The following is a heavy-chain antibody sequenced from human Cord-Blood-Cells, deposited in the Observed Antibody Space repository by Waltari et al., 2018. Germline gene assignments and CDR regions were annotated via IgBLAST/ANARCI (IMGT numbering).Heavy chain of an antibody. D-gene: IGHD6-19*01. CDR3: ASLSGYSSGWYAFDI. V-gene: IGHV4-39*01. CDR1: GGSISSSSYY. CDR2: IDYSGST. Sequence: QLQLQESGPGLVKPSETLSLTCTVSGGSISSSSYYWGWIRQPPGKGLEWIGSIDYSGSTYDNPSLKSRVTISVDTSKNQFSLKLSSVTAADTAVYYCASLSGYSSGWYAFDIWGQGTMVTVSS. J-gene: IGHJ3*02.